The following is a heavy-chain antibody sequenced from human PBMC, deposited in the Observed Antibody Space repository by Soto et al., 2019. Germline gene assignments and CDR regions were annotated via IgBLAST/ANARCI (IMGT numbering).Heavy chain of an antibody. CDR3: ARGGDIAARPRYYYGMDV. CDR1: GGSISSYY. V-gene: IGHV4-59*01. Sequence: PSETLSLTCTVSGGSISSYYWSWIRQPPGKGLEWIGYIYYSGSTNYNPSLKSRVTISVDTSKNQFSLKLSSVTAADTAVYYCARGGDIAARPRYYYGMDVWGQGTRFTVS. CDR2: IYYSGST. J-gene: IGHJ6*02. D-gene: IGHD6-6*01.